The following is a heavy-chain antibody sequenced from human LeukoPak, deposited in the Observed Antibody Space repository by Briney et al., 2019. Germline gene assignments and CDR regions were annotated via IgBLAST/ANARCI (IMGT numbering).Heavy chain of an antibody. J-gene: IGHJ4*02. CDR2: ISRGRPTI. CDR3: VRDPEALDY. CDR1: GFAFSSFS. V-gene: IGHV3-48*02. Sequence: GGSLRLSCAASGFAFSSFSMNWVRQAPGKGLEWVSYISRGRPTIHYADSVRGRFTISRDNAKNSLYLQMNSLRDEDTAVYYCVRDPEALDYWGQGALVTVSS.